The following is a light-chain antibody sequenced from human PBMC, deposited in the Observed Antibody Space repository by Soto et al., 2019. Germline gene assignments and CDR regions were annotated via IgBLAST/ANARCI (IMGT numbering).Light chain of an antibody. CDR3: QQCNNWPPLT. CDR1: QNIESN. CDR2: GAS. J-gene: IGKJ4*01. V-gene: IGKV3-15*01. Sequence: EVVMTQSPVTLSVSPGERATLSCRASQNIESNLAWYQQKPGQSPRLLIYGASTRASGIPARFSGSRYGTEFTLTISSLQSEDFAVYYCQQCNNWPPLTFGGGTKVEIK.